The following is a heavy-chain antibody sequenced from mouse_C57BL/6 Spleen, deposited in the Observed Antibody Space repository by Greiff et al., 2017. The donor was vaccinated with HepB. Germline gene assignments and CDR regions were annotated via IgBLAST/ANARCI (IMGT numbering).Heavy chain of an antibody. CDR1: GFTFSDYY. CDR3: TRDYYGSPHYFDY. J-gene: IGHJ2*01. CDR2: ISNGGGST. D-gene: IGHD1-1*01. Sequence: DVKLVESGGGLVQPGGSLKLSCAASGFTFSDYYMYWVRQTPEKRLEWVAYISNGGGSTYYPDTVKGRFTISRDNARNTLYLQMSSLKSEDTAMYYCTRDYYGSPHYFDYWGQGTTLTVSS. V-gene: IGHV5-12*01.